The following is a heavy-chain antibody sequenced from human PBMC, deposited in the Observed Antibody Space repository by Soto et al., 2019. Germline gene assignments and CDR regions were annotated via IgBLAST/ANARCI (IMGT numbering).Heavy chain of an antibody. Sequence: ASVKVSCKASGYTSTNYGMHWVRQAPGQRLEWMGWINAGSGNTKYSQKLQGRVTITRNTSISTVYMELSSLRSEDTAVYYCVIGLCYDFWSGNYHRRIPFSDYWGQGTLVTVSS. D-gene: IGHD3-3*01. CDR2: INAGSGNT. CDR1: GYTSTNYG. J-gene: IGHJ4*02. CDR3: VIGLCYDFWSGNYHRRIPFSDY. V-gene: IGHV1-3*01.